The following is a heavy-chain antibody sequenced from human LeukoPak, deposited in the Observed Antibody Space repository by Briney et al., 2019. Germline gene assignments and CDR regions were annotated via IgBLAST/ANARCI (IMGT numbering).Heavy chain of an antibody. CDR1: GFTFSSYG. CDR3: ARGGAQGMDV. D-gene: IGHD1-26*01. CDR2: ISGDSNII. J-gene: IGHJ6*02. Sequence: GKSLRLSCAASGFTFSSYGMHWVRQAPGKGLEWVSYISGDSNIIYYGDSVKGRFTISRDNAKNSLYLQMNSLRGEDTAVYFCARGGAQGMDVWGQGTTVTVSS. V-gene: IGHV3-48*04.